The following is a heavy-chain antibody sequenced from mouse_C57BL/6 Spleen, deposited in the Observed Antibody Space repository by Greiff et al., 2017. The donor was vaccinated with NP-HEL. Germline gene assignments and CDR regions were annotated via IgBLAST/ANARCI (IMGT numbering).Heavy chain of an antibody. J-gene: IGHJ3*01. CDR1: GYTFTSYW. CDR3: ARSSYDGPFAY. D-gene: IGHD2-3*01. CDR2: IDPSDSYT. V-gene: IGHV1-69*01. Sequence: QVQLQQPGAELVMPGASVKLSCKASGYTFTSYWMHWVKQRPGQGLEWIGEIDPSDSYTNYNQKFKGKSTLTVDKSSSTAYMQLSSLTSEDSAVYYCARSSYDGPFAYWGQGTLVTVSA.